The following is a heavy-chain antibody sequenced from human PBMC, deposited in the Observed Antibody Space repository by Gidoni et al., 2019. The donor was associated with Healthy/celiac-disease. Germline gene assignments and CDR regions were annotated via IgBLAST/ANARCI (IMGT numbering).Heavy chain of an antibody. Sequence: QVQLQESGPGLVKPSETLSLTCTSSVASISGYSWSWSRKPAGKGLEWIGRIYTSGSTNYNPSLKSRVTMSVDTSKNQFSLKLSSVTAADTAVYYCARGSLAAAGTDDGGNFDYWGQGTLVTVSS. D-gene: IGHD6-13*01. J-gene: IGHJ4*02. CDR1: VASISGYS. CDR3: ARGSLAAAGTDDGGNFDY. V-gene: IGHV4-4*07. CDR2: IYTSGST.